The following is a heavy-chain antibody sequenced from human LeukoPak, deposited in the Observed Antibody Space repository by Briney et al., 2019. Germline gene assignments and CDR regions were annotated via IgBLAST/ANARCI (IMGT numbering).Heavy chain of an antibody. J-gene: IGHJ4*02. Sequence: GGSLRLSCAASGFTFSSYGMHWVRQAPGKGLEWVAVIWYDGSNKHYADSVKGRFTISRDNSKNTLYLQMNSLRAEDTAVYYCAKAGSGGPYYFDYWGQGTLVTVSS. CDR2: IWYDGSNK. D-gene: IGHD3-10*01. V-gene: IGHV3-33*06. CDR1: GFTFSSYG. CDR3: AKAGSGGPYYFDY.